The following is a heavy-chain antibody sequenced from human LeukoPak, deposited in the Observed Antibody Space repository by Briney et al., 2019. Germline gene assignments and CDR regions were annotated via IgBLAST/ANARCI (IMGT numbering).Heavy chain of an antibody. CDR3: ARFYYDYVWGSYRYTQFDY. Sequence: PGGSLRLSCAASGFTFSDYYMSWIRQAPGKGLEWVSYTSSSGSYTNYADSVKGRFTISRDNAKNSLYLQMNSLRAEDTAVYYCARFYYDYVWGSYRYTQFDYWGQGTLVTVSS. J-gene: IGHJ4*02. CDR1: GFTFSDYY. D-gene: IGHD3-16*02. V-gene: IGHV3-11*06. CDR2: TSSSGSYT.